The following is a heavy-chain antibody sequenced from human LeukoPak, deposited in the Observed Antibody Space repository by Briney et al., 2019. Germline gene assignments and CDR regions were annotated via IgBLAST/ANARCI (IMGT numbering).Heavy chain of an antibody. V-gene: IGHV4-39*07. CDR1: GGSISSSSYY. CDR3: ARASTWIQLWLPGGYYFDY. D-gene: IGHD5-18*01. Sequence: SETLSLTCTVSGGSISSSSYYWGWIRLPPGTGLEWIGSIYYSGSTYYNPSLKSRVTISVDTSKNQSSLKLSSVTAADTAVYYCARASTWIQLWLPGGYYFDYWGQGTLVTVSS. CDR2: IYYSGST. J-gene: IGHJ4*02.